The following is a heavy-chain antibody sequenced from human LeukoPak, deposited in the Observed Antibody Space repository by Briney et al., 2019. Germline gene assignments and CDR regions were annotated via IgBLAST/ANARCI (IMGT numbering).Heavy chain of an antibody. V-gene: IGHV3-21*01. CDR1: GFTFSSYS. CDR3: ARRRFESNSFDY. CDR2: ISSSSSYI. D-gene: IGHD3-10*01. Sequence: GGSLRLSCAASGFTFSSYSMYWVRQAPGKGLEWVSSISSSSSYIYYADSVKGRFTISRDNAKNSLYLQMNSLRAEDTAVYYCARRRFESNSFDYWGQGTLVTVSS. J-gene: IGHJ4*02.